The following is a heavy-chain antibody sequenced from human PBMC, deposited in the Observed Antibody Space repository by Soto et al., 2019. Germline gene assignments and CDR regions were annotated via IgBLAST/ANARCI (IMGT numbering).Heavy chain of an antibody. V-gene: IGHV1-69*13. CDR3: ATGSFTSTGGRIGYHYNAMDV. Sequence: SVKVSCKSSGGTFSSHSINWVRQAPGQGLEWMGGIIPIFGPANFAKKFQGRVTITADESTTTAYMELSSLTSEDTAVYYCATGSFTSTGGRIGYHYNAMDVWGQGTTVTAP. D-gene: IGHD1-1*01. CDR1: GGTFSSHS. J-gene: IGHJ6*02. CDR2: IIPIFGPA.